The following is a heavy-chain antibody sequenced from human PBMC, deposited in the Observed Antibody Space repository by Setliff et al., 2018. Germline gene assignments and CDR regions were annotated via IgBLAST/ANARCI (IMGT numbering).Heavy chain of an antibody. CDR1: GLTFGTTS. J-gene: IGHJ4*02. CDR3: ARDQPGPYYNFWSGVPEP. D-gene: IGHD3-3*01. V-gene: IGHV3-64*02. Sequence: PGGSLRLSCAASGLTFGTTSMHWVRQAPGKGLEYVSAISSNGDRTYYGDSVKGRFTISRDNSQNTVFLQVNSLRPEDSAVYYCARDQPGPYYNFWSGVPEPWGQGTLVTVSS. CDR2: ISSNGDRT.